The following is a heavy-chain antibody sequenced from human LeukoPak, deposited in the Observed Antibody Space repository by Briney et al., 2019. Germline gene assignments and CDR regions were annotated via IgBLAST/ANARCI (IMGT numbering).Heavy chain of an antibody. CDR3: AKDFRIGYSDHFDY. V-gene: IGHV3-23*01. Sequence: GGSLRLSCVGSGFTFRSHAMSWVRQAPEKGLEFVSGIYENGGTTYYADSVKGRFSISRDNSKNTLYLQMDSLRGEDTAVYYCAKDFRIGYSDHFDYWGQGALVTVSS. D-gene: IGHD2-21*01. J-gene: IGHJ4*02. CDR1: GFTFRSHA. CDR2: IYENGGTT.